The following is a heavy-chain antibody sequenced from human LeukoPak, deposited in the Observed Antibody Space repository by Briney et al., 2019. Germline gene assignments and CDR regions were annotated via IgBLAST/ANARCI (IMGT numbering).Heavy chain of an antibody. D-gene: IGHD3-3*01. J-gene: IGHJ5*02. CDR3: ARSRFLEWLLFWFDP. V-gene: IGHV4-59*12. CDR2: IYYSGST. CDR1: GGSISSYY. Sequence: SETLSLTCTVSGGSISSYYWSWIRQPPGKGLEWIGYIYYSGSTNYNPSLKSRVTISVDTSKNQFSLKLSSVTAADTAVYYCARSRFLEWLLFWFDPWGQGTLVTVSS.